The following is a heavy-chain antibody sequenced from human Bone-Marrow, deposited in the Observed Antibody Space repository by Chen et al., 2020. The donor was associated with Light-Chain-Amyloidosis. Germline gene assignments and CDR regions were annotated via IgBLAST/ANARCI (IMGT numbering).Heavy chain of an antibody. J-gene: IGHJ4*02. CDR1: GFIFSNYW. Sequence: GGGLVQPEGSLRVSCAVSGFIFSNYWMSWVRQAPGKGLEWVANIKEDGSETYYVDSVKGRFTISRDNDKNLLHLQMNSLRAEDTAVYFCARVRPGTAGDYWGQGTLVTVSS. D-gene: IGHD1-1*01. CDR3: ARVRPGTAGDY. CDR2: IKEDGSET. V-gene: IGHV3-7*01.